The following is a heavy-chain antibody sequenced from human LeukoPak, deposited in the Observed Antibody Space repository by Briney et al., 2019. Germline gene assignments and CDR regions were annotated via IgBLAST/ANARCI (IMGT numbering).Heavy chain of an antibody. Sequence: SQTLSLTCAISGDIFCSNSAAWNWITQSPSRVLEWLGRTYYRSKWYNDYAVSVKSRISINPDTSKNPFSLQPNSVTPEDTAVYYCARAAYCSSTSCYFDGYYYYMDVWGKGTPVTISS. D-gene: IGHD2-2*01. CDR2: TYYRSKWYN. V-gene: IGHV6-1*01. J-gene: IGHJ6*03. CDR3: ARAAYCSSTSCYFDGYYYYMDV. CDR1: GDIFCSNSAA.